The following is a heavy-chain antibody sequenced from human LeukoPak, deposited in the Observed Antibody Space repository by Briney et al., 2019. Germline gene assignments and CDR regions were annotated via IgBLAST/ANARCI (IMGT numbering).Heavy chain of an antibody. CDR3: ARGGPPYSSSWYWFDP. V-gene: IGHV1-8*01. CDR2: MHPNSGNT. J-gene: IGHJ5*02. CDR1: GYTFTSYD. D-gene: IGHD6-13*01. Sequence: ASVKVSCKASGYTFTSYDINWVRQATGQGLEWMGWMHPNSGNTGYAQKFQGRVTMTRNTSISTAYMELSSLRSEDTAVYYCARGGPPYSSSWYWFDPWGQGTLVTVSS.